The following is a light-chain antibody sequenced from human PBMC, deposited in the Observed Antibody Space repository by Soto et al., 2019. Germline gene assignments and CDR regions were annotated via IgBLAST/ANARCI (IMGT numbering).Light chain of an antibody. V-gene: IGKV1-8*01. Sequence: AIRMTQSPSSFSASTGDRVTTTCRASQGISSYLAWYQQKPGKAPKLLIYAASTLQSGVPSRFSGSGSGTDFTLTISCLQSEDFATYYCQQYYSYLVTFGQGTKVDIK. CDR3: QQYYSYLVT. CDR2: AAS. J-gene: IGKJ1*01. CDR1: QGISSY.